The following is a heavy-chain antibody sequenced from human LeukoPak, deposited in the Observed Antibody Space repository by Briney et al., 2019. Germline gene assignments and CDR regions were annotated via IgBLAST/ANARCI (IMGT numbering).Heavy chain of an antibody. V-gene: IGHV5-51*01. CDR3: ASSLKTDYYYMDV. CDR2: IYPGDSDT. CDR1: GYSFTSYW. Sequence: GESLKISCKGSGYSFTSYWIGWVRQMPGKGLEWMGIIYPGDSDTRYSPSFQGQVTISADKSISTAYLQWSSLKAPDTATYYCASSLKTDYYYMDVWGKGTTVTVSS. J-gene: IGHJ6*03. D-gene: IGHD1-1*01.